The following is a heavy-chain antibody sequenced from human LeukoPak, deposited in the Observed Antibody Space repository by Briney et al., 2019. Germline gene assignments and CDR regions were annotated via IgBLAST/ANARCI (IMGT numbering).Heavy chain of an antibody. CDR3: AREGGYSHAFDY. CDR1: SFTFSSYW. V-gene: IGHV3-74*01. Sequence: GGSLTLSCAPSSFTFSSYWMYCVRQAPGKGLVRVSRINSDGSSTSHVDSVKGRFTISRDNAKNTLYLQMNSLRAEDTAVYYCAREGGYSHAFDYWGQGTLVTVSS. CDR2: INSDGSST. J-gene: IGHJ4*02. D-gene: IGHD3-22*01.